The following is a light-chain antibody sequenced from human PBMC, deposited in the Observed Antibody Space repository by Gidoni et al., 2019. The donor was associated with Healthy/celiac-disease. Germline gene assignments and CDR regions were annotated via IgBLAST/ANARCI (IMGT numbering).Light chain of an antibody. CDR2: DAS. V-gene: IGKV3-11*01. CDR1: QSVSSY. CDR3: QQRSNWPKT. J-gene: IGKJ1*01. Sequence: EIVLTQSPATLSLSPGERATLSCSASQSVSSYLAWYQQKPGKAPRRLIYDASNRATGIPARLSGSGSGTDLTLTISSLEPEDFAVYYCQQRSNWPKTFGQGTKVEIK.